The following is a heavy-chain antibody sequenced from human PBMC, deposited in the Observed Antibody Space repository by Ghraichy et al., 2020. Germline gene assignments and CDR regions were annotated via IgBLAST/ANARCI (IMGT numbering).Heavy chain of an antibody. V-gene: IGHV4-34*01. CDR3: ASPKHSYDSSGFHY. J-gene: IGHJ4*02. CDR2: INHSGST. Sequence: SQTLSLTCAVYGGSFSGYYWSWIRQPPGKGLEWIGEINHSGSTNYNPSLKSRVTISVDTSKNQFSLKLSSVTAADTAVYYCASPKHSYDSSGFHYWGQGTLVTVSS. D-gene: IGHD3-22*01. CDR1: GGSFSGYY.